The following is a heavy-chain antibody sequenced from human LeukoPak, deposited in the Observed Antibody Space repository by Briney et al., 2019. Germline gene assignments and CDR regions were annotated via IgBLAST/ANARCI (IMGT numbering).Heavy chain of an antibody. J-gene: IGHJ4*02. CDR3: ARESYGIDS. D-gene: IGHD5-18*01. V-gene: IGHV4-34*01. CDR1: GGSFSGYY. CDR2: INHSGSA. Sequence: PSETLSLTCAVSGGSFSGYYWTWIRQPPGKGLEWIGEINHSGSANYNPSLKSRVTISLDTSKNQFSLKLSSVTAADTAVYYCARESYGIDSWGQGTLVSVSS.